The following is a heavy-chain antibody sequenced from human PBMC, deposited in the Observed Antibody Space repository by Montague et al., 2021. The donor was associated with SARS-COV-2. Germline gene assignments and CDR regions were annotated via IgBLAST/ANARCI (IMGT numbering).Heavy chain of an antibody. V-gene: IGHV4-39*07. J-gene: IGHJ6*02. Sequence: SETLSLTCTVSGGSISSSSYYGGWIRQPPGKGLEWIGSIYYSGSTYYNPSLKSRVTISVDTSKNQFSLKLSSVTAADTAVYYCARVGRQQLVRLSGMDVWGQGTTVTVSS. CDR2: IYYSGST. CDR3: ARVGRQQLVRLSGMDV. D-gene: IGHD6-13*01. CDR1: GGSISSSSYY.